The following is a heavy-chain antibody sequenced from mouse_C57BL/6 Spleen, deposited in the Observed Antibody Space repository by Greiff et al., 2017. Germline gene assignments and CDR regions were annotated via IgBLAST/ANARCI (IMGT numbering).Heavy chain of an antibody. J-gene: IGHJ3*01. V-gene: IGHV14-3*01. CDR1: GFNIKNTY. Sequence: EVQLQQSVAELVRPGASVKLSCTASGFNIKNTYMHWVKQRPEQGLEWIGRIDPANGNTKYAPTFQGKATITADTSSKPAYLQLSILTSEDTAIYCCADDGYDAWFAYWGQGTLVTVSA. D-gene: IGHD2-2*01. CDR3: ADDGYDAWFAY. CDR2: IDPANGNT.